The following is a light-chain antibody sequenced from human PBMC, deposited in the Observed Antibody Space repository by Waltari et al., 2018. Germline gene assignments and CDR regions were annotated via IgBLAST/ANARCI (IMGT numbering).Light chain of an antibody. Sequence: QSVLTQPPSASGTPGQRVTTPSSGSSSNIGSTTVNWYQHLPGTTPKLLLYSNNPRPSGVPDRFPGSKSGTSASLAISGLQSEDEADYYCAAWDDSLNVVFGGGTKLTVL. CDR3: AAWDDSLNVV. CDR2: SNN. CDR1: SSNIGSTT. J-gene: IGLJ2*01. V-gene: IGLV1-44*01.